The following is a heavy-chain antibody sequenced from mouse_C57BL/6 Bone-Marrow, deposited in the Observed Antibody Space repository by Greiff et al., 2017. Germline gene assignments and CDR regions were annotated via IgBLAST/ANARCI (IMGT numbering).Heavy chain of an antibody. CDR3: ARHNGYDHLTFAY. D-gene: IGHD2-2*01. V-gene: IGHV1-63*01. Sequence: QVQLQQSGAELVRPGTSVTMSCKASGYTFTNYWIGWAKQRPGHGLEWIGDIYPGGGYTNYNEKFKGKATLTADKSSSTAYMQLSSLTSEDSAIYCCARHNGYDHLTFAYWGQGTLVTVSA. CDR2: IYPGGGYT. J-gene: IGHJ3*01. CDR1: GYTFTNYW.